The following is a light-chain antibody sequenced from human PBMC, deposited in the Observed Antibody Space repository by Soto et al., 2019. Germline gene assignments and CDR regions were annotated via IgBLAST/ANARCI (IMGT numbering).Light chain of an antibody. CDR2: DVS. Sequence: QSVLTQPRSVSGSPGQSVTISCTGTSSDVGGYNYVSWYQQHPGKAPKLMIYDVSKRPSGVPDRFSGSKSGNTASLTISGLQAEDEADYYCCSYAGSYYVFGTATKLTVL. CDR1: SSDVGGYNY. CDR3: CSYAGSYYV. V-gene: IGLV2-11*01. J-gene: IGLJ1*01.